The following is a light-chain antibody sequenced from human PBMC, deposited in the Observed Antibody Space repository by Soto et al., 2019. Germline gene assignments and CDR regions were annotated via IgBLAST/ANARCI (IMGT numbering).Light chain of an antibody. CDR1: QSISNF. V-gene: IGKV1-39*01. J-gene: IGKJ3*01. CDR3: QQSHSTLLFT. Sequence: DIQMTQSPSSLSASVGDRVTITCRASQSISNFLNWYQQKPGKAPKLLIYAASSLQSGVPSRFSGSGSGRDFTLTISSLQTEAFATYYCQQSHSTLLFTFGPGTKVDI. CDR2: AAS.